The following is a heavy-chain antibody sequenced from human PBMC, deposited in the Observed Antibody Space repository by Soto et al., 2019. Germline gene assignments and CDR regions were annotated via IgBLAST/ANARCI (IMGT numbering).Heavy chain of an antibody. V-gene: IGHV1-46*01. Sequence: GASVKVSCKASGYTFTNYYMHCLRQAPGQGLEWMGIINPGSGSPTYAQKFLGRITMTRDTSTSTVYVELSSLRFEDTAVYYCARAQSKPRDLAYWGQGTLVTVSS. CDR3: ARAQSKPRDLAY. J-gene: IGHJ4*02. CDR2: INPGSGSP. D-gene: IGHD3-3*02. CDR1: GYTFTNYY.